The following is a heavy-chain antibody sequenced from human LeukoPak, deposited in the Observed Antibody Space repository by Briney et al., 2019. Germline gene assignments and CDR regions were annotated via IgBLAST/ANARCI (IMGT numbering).Heavy chain of an antibody. CDR2: ISYSGGST. J-gene: IGHJ6*02. V-gene: IGHV3-23*01. CDR1: GFTFSNYG. D-gene: IGHD2-15*01. Sequence: GGSLRLSCAASGFTFSNYGMTWVRPAPGNGLEWVSGISYSGGSTYYADSVKGRFTTSRDNSKNTEYLQMNSLRVEDTAVYYCGKHSGDTYYYYGMDVWGEGTTVTVS. CDR3: GKHSGDTYYYYGMDV.